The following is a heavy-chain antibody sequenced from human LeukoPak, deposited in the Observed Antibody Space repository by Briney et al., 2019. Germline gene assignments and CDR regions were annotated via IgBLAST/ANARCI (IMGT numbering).Heavy chain of an antibody. J-gene: IGHJ6*03. CDR3: ARDLGSYYYGSGSGRYYYYMDV. CDR2: IYTSGST. Sequence: SEALSLTCTVSGGSISSYYWSWIRQPAGKGLKWIGRIYTSGSTNYNPSLKSRVTMSVDTSKNQFSLKLSSVTAADTAVYYCARDLGSYYYGSGSGRYYYYMDVWGKGTTVTISS. V-gene: IGHV4-4*07. CDR1: GGSISSYY. D-gene: IGHD3-10*01.